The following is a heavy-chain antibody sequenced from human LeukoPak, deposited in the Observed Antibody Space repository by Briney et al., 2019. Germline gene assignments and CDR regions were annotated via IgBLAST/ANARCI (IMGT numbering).Heavy chain of an antibody. J-gene: IGHJ4*02. D-gene: IGHD3-22*01. Sequence: GGSLRLSCAASGFTFSDYTMSWIRQAPGKGLEWVSYIRSGGSTRYYTDSVKGRFTIFRDNAKNSLYLQMNSLRAEDTAVYYCAKDRPNYYGSDGHYYRRNGDYWGQGTLVTVSS. CDR2: IRSGGSTR. CDR1: GFTFSDYT. CDR3: AKDRPNYYGSDGHYYRRNGDY. V-gene: IGHV3-11*04.